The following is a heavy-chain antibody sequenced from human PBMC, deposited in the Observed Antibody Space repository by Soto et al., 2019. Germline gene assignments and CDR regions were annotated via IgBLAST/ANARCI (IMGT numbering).Heavy chain of an antibody. CDR2: FIPVFGTG. V-gene: IGHV1-69*01. J-gene: IGHJ4*02. CDR1: GGPFKNYA. Sequence: QVELVQSGADVKKPGASMRVSCKASGGPFKNYAFSWVRQAPGQGLEWMGGFIPVFGTGTYAEQFEGRISITADESTKTIYMDLRSLRSDDTAVYYCARISEFTYVYCLGYSLDSCGQGTLILVSS. CDR3: ARISEFTYVYCLGYSLDS. D-gene: IGHD2-15*01.